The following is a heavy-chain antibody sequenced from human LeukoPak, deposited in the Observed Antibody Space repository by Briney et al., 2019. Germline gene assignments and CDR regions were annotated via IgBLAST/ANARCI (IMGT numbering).Heavy chain of an antibody. D-gene: IGHD3-9*01. V-gene: IGHV3-11*01. CDR2: ISSSGTTI. CDR3: ARDGVLRYFDYYYYYMDV. J-gene: IGHJ6*03. CDR1: GFTFSDYY. Sequence: GGSVSLSCAPSGFTFSDYYMSWIRQAPGKGREGVSYISSSGTTIYNADSVKARFTISRDNAKNSLFLQMNSLRAEDTAVYYCARDGVLRYFDYYYYYMDVWGKGTTVTISS.